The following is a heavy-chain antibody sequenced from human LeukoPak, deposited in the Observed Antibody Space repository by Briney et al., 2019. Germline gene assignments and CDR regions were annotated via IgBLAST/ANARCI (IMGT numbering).Heavy chain of an antibody. V-gene: IGHV1-2*02. J-gene: IGHJ6*03. Sequence: GASVKVSCKASGYTFTSYGISWVRQAPGQGLEWMGWINPNSGGTNYAQKFQGRVTMTRDTSISTAYMELSRLRSDDTAVYYCARAGYDFWSGYYMDVWGKGTTVTVSS. CDR3: ARAGYDFWSGYYMDV. CDR1: GYTFTSYG. D-gene: IGHD3-3*01. CDR2: INPNSGGT.